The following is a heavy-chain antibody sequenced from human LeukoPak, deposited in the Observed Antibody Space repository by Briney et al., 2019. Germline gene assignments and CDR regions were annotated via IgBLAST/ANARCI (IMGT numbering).Heavy chain of an antibody. J-gene: IGHJ6*02. D-gene: IGHD2-15*01. Sequence: GGSLRLSCVGSGFTFSDHWMHWVRQAPGKGLVWVSRIRNDGGETNYADSVKGRFTISRDNAENSLYLQINSLRAEDTAVYYCARDRGYCSGGSCYLKYYYYGMDVWGQGTTVTVSS. CDR2: IRNDGGET. CDR3: ARDRGYCSGGSCYLKYYYYGMDV. CDR1: GFTFSDHW. V-gene: IGHV3-74*01.